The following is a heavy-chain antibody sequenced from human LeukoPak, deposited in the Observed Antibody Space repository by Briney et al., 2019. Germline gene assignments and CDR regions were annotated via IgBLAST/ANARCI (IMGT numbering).Heavy chain of an antibody. CDR2: ISAYNGNT. J-gene: IGHJ4*02. V-gene: IGHV1-18*01. CDR3: AMQTYSGYDWSPGRNDY. CDR1: GYTFTSYG. Sequence: ASVKVSCKASGYTFTSYGISWVRQAPGQGLEWMGWISAYNGNTNYAQKLQGRVTMTTDTSTSTAYMELRSLRSDDTAVYYCAMQTYSGYDWSPGRNDYWGQGTLVTVSS. D-gene: IGHD5-12*01.